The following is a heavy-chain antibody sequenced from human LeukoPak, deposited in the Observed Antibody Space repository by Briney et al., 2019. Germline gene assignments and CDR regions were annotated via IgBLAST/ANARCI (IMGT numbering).Heavy chain of an antibody. J-gene: IGHJ4*02. CDR3: ARGKYSSGWFDY. Sequence: GGSLRLPCAASGFTFSSYSMSWVRQAPGKGLEWVSSITTSSTYIAYADSVKGRFTISRDNAKNSLYLQMNSLRAEDTAVYYCARGKYSSGWFDYWGQGTLVTVSS. CDR1: GFTFSSYS. V-gene: IGHV3-21*01. D-gene: IGHD6-19*01. CDR2: ITTSSTYI.